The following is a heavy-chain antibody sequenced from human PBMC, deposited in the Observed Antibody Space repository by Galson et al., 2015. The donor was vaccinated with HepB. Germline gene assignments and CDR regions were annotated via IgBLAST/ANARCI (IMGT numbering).Heavy chain of an antibody. D-gene: IGHD1-26*01. V-gene: IGHV3-23*01. CDR2: IGASGFT. Sequence: SLRLSCAASGFTFTTYAMKRVRQTPGKGLEWVSSIGASGFTYYADSVKDRFTISRDNSENTLSLQMNSLRAEDTAVYYCATAPSGSYYVGDFWGQGTLVAVSS. CDR3: ATAPSGSYYVGDF. J-gene: IGHJ4*02. CDR1: GFTFTTYA.